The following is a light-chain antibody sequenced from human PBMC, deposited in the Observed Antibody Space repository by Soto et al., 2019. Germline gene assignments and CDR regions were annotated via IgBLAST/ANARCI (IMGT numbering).Light chain of an antibody. V-gene: IGLV4-69*01. CDR1: SGHSSYV. J-gene: IGLJ2*01. CDR3: QTWGTGIHV. Sequence: QLVLTQSPSASASLGASVKLTCTLSSGHSSYVIAWHQQQPGKGPRYLMKLNSDGSHSKGDGIPDRFSGSSSGAERYLTISSLQSEDEADYYCQTWGTGIHVFGGGTKVTVL. CDR2: LNSDGSH.